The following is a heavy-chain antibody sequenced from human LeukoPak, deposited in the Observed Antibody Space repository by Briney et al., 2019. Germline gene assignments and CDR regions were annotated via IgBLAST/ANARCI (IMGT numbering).Heavy chain of an antibody. V-gene: IGHV1-3*03. CDR2: INAGNGNT. CDR1: GYTFTSYA. Sequence: GASVKVSCEASGYTFTSYAMHWVRQAPGQRLEWMGWINAGNGNTKYSLESQGRVTITRDTSASTAYMELSSLRSEDMAVYYCASGDPSSPFDYWGQGTLVTVSS. J-gene: IGHJ4*02. D-gene: IGHD6-6*01. CDR3: ASGDPSSPFDY.